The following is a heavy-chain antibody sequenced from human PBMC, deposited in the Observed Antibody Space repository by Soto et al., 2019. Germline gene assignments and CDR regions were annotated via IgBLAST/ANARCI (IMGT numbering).Heavy chain of an antibody. V-gene: IGHV3-30*18. D-gene: IGHD1-26*01. CDR2: ISYDGSNK. CDR1: GFTFSSYG. CDR3: AKDIVATSLEYYYYYGMDV. J-gene: IGHJ6*02. Sequence: GGSLRLSCAASGFTFSSYGMHWVRQAPGKGLEWVAVISYDGSNKYYADSVKGRFTISRDNSKNTLYLQMNSLRAEDTAVYYCAKDIVATSLEYYYYYGMDVWGQGTTVTVSS.